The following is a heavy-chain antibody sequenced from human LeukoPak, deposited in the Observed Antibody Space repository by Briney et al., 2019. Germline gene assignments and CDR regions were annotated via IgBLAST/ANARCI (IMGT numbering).Heavy chain of an antibody. D-gene: IGHD5-24*01. V-gene: IGHV3-30*04. CDR1: GFTFSSYA. Sequence: GGSLRLSCAASGFTFSSYAMHWVRQAPGKGLEWVAVISYDGSNKYYADSVKGRFTISRDNSKNTLYLQMNSLRAEDTAVYYCARVLRDGYEFQGAFDYWGQGTLDTVSS. CDR2: ISYDGSNK. CDR3: ARVLRDGYEFQGAFDY. J-gene: IGHJ4*02.